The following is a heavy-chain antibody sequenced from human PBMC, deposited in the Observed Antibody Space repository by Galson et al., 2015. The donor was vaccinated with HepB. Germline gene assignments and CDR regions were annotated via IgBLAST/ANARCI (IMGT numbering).Heavy chain of an antibody. Sequence: SLRLSCAASGFTFSSYGMHWVRQAPGKGLEWVAVISYDGSNKYYADSVKGRFTISRDNSKNTLYLQMNSLRAEDTAVYYCAKEYSLIAARQAFDYWGQGTLVTVSS. CDR3: AKEYSLIAARQAFDY. CDR1: GFTFSSYG. CDR2: ISYDGSNK. J-gene: IGHJ4*02. D-gene: IGHD6-6*01. V-gene: IGHV3-30*18.